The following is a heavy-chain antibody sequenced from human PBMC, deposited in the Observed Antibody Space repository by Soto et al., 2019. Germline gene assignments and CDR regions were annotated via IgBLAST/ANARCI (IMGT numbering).Heavy chain of an antibody. D-gene: IGHD3-3*01. CDR2: INPNSGGT. V-gene: IGHV1-2*02. CDR1: GYTFTGYY. CDR3: ARASYYDFWSGYYPRAGYYYYGMDV. Sequence: ASVKVSCKASGYTFTGYYMHWVRQAPGQGLEWMGWINPNSGGTNYAQKFQGRATMTRDTSISTAYMELSRLRSDDTAVYYCARASYYDFWSGYYPRAGYYYYGMDVWGQGTTVTVSS. J-gene: IGHJ6*02.